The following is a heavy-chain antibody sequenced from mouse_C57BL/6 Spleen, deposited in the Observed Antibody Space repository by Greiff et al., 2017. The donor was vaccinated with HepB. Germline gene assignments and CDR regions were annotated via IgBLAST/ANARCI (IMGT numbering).Heavy chain of an antibody. CDR3: ATAKALYYFDY. CDR1: GYTFTSYS. CDR2: INPRSGYT. D-gene: IGHD3-2*02. J-gene: IGHJ2*01. Sequence: QVQLQQSGAELARPGASVKMSCKASGYTFTSYSMHWVKQRPGQGLEWIGYINPRSGYTKYNQKFKDKATLTADKSSSTAYMQLTSLTSEDSAVYYCATAKALYYFDYWGQGTTLTVSS. V-gene: IGHV1-4*01.